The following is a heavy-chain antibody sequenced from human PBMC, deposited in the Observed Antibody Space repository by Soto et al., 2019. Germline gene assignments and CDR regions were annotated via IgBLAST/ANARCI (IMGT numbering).Heavy chain of an antibody. Sequence: PGESLKISCKGSGYTFTSYWIAWVRQMPGKGLEWMGSIYPGDSDIRYSPSFQGQVSISADRSISTAYLHLNTLKPEDTAVYHCAKDRVGGTFYTPLAFWGQGTLVTVSS. J-gene: IGHJ4*02. CDR3: AKDRVGGTFYTPLAF. D-gene: IGHD1-7*01. CDR2: IYPGDSDI. CDR1: GYTFTSYW. V-gene: IGHV5-51*01.